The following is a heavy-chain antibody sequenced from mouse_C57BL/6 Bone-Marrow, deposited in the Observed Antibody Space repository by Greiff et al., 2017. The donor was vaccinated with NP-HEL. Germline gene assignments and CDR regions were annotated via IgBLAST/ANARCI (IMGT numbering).Heavy chain of an antibody. D-gene: IGHD1-1*01. CDR2: IHPSDSDT. V-gene: IGHV1-74*01. CDR3: AFITTVVANYAMDY. Sequence: VQLQQPGAELVKPGASVKVSCKASGYTFTSYWMHWVKQRPGQGLEWIGRIHPSDSDTNYNQKFKGKATLTVDKSSSTAYMQLSSLTSEDSAVYYCAFITTVVANYAMDYWGQGTSVTVSS. CDR1: GYTFTSYW. J-gene: IGHJ4*01.